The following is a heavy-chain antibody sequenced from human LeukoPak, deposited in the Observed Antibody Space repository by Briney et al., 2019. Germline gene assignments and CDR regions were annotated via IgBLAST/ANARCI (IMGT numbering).Heavy chain of an antibody. V-gene: IGHV3-23*01. CDR3: AKTRFDRYCSGGSCRAFDI. Sequence: GGSLRLSCAASGFTFDDYAMSWVRQAPGKGLEWVSAISGSGGSTYYADSVKGRFTISRDNSKNTLYLQMNSLRAEDTAVYYCAKTRFDRYCSGGSCRAFDIWGQGTMVTVSS. CDR2: ISGSGGST. CDR1: GFTFDDYA. J-gene: IGHJ3*02. D-gene: IGHD2-15*01.